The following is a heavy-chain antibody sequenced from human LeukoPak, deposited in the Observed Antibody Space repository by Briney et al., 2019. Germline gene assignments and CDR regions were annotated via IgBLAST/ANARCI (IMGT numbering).Heavy chain of an antibody. J-gene: IGHJ5*02. V-gene: IGHV1-69*04. Sequence: SVKVSCKASGYTFTSYGISWVRQAPGQGLEWMGRIIPILGIANYAQKFQGRVTITADKSTSTAYMELSSLRSEDTAVYYCATQYGSGSYPWGQGTLVTVSS. D-gene: IGHD3-10*01. CDR2: IIPILGIA. CDR3: ATQYGSGSYP. CDR1: GYTFTSYG.